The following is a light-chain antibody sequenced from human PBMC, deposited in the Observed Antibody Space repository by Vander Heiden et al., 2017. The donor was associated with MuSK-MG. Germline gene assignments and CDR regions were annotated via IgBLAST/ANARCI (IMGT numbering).Light chain of an antibody. CDR3: QSYDSSKEV. CDR2: EDN. J-gene: IGLJ2*01. CDR1: SGSIASNY. V-gene: IGLV6-57*02. Sequence: NFMLPQPHSVSESPGKTVTISCTGSSGSIASNYVQWYQQRPGSAPTTVIYEDNQRPSGVPDRFSGSIDSSSNSASLTISGLKTEDEADYYCQSYDSSKEVFGGGTKLTVL.